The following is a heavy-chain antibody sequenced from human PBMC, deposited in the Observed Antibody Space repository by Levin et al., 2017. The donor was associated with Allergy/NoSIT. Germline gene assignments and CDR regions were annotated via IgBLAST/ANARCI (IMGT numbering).Heavy chain of an antibody. J-gene: IGHJ4*02. V-gene: IGHV4-39*01. CDR1: GGSISSSSYY. CDR3: ARHVIAARPDFDY. CDR2: IYYSGST. Sequence: ASETLSLTCTVSGGSISSSSYYWGWIRQPPGKGLEWIGSIYYSGSTYYNPSLKSRVTISVDTSKNQFSLKLSSVTAADTAVYYCARHVIAARPDFDYWGQGTLVTVSS. D-gene: IGHD6-6*01.